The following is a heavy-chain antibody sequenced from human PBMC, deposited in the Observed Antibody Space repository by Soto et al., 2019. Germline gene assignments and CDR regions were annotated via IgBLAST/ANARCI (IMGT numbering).Heavy chain of an antibody. V-gene: IGHV1-69*02. CDR2: IMPIRGIA. D-gene: IGHD2-15*01. CDR3: ARTYCSGGSCSGQTSYYYGMDV. Sequence: QVQLVQSGAEVKKPGSAVKVSCKASGGTFSSYTISWVRQAPGQGLEWMGRIMPIRGIANYAQKFQGRVTITADKSTSTAYMELSSLRSEDTAVYYCARTYCSGGSCSGQTSYYYGMDVWGQGTTVTVSS. J-gene: IGHJ6*02. CDR1: GGTFSSYT.